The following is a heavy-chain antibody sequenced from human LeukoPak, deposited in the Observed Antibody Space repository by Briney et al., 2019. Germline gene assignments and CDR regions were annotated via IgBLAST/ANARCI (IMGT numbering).Heavy chain of an antibody. J-gene: IGHJ4*02. CDR1: GFTFSTYV. Sequence: PGRSLRLSCAASGFTFSTYVMHWVRQTPGKGLAWVSLISYDGNTEYYTDSVKGRFTISRDNSRNTMYLQMNSLRDEDTAVYYCVRDLDINMRLVVIKGGIDYWGQGTLVTVSS. CDR2: ISYDGNTE. D-gene: IGHD3-22*01. V-gene: IGHV3-30*04. CDR3: VRDLDINMRLVVIKGGIDY.